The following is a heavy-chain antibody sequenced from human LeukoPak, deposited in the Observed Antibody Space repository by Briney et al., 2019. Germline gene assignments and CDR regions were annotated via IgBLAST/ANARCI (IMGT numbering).Heavy chain of an antibody. V-gene: IGHV1-18*01. CDR2: INPYNGDT. Sequence: ASVKVSCKASGYSFVSHGFSWVRQAPGQGLECMGWINPYNGDTYYAQSLQGRLTMTTDTSTSTAYMELRSLRFDDTAIYYCARVWWSTTSRHFDHWGKGTLVTVSS. CDR1: GYSFVSHG. J-gene: IGHJ4*02. CDR3: ARVWWSTTSRHFDH. D-gene: IGHD3-16*01.